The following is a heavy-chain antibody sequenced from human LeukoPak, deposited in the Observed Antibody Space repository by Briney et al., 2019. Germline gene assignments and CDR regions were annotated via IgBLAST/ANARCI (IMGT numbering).Heavy chain of an antibody. D-gene: IGHD4-17*01. CDR3: ARSDYGDYPGYFQH. Sequence: TSETLSLTCTVSGGSISSGAYYWSWIRQHPGKGLEWIEYIYYSGSTYYNPSLKSRVTISVDTSKNQFSLKLSSVTAADTAVYYCARSDYGDYPGYFQHWGQGTLVIVSS. J-gene: IGHJ1*01. V-gene: IGHV4-31*03. CDR1: GGSISSGAYY. CDR2: IYYSGST.